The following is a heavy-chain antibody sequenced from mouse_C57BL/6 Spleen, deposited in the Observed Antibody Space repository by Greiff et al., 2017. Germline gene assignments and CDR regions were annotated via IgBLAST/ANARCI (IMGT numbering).Heavy chain of an antibody. D-gene: IGHD1-1*01. Sequence: QVQLQQPGAELVKPGASVTMSCKASGYTFTSYWITWVKQRPGHGLEWIGDIYPGSGSTNYNEKFKSKATLTVDTSSSTAYMQLSSLTSEDSAVYYCARNYGSSYWYFDVWGTGTTVTVSS. J-gene: IGHJ1*03. CDR2: IYPGSGST. V-gene: IGHV1-55*01. CDR1: GYTFTSYW. CDR3: ARNYGSSYWYFDV.